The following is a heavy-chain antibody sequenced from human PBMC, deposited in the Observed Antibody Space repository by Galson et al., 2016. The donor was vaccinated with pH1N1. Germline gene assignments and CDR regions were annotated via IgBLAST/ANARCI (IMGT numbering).Heavy chain of an antibody. Sequence: SLRLSCAASGFTFTTYWMNWVRQAPGKGLEWVANINQDGSEKYYVDSVKGRFTVSRDNAKNSLYLQMNSLRAEDTALYYCARAPFGVHSFWGQGTLVTVSS. V-gene: IGHV3-7*01. CDR3: ARAPFGVHSF. CDR1: GFTFTTYW. D-gene: IGHD3-3*01. CDR2: INQDGSEK. J-gene: IGHJ4*02.